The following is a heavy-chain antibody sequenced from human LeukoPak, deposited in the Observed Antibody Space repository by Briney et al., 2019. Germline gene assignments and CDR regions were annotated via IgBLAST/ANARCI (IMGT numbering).Heavy chain of an antibody. CDR3: SKDINGSWSYPHGMDV. J-gene: IGHJ6*02. D-gene: IGHD3-10*01. CDR1: GFTFSSYA. CDR2: IRGSGGST. V-gene: IGHV3-23*01. Sequence: GGSLSLSCAASGFTFSSYALSWVRQAPGKGLEWVSGIRGSGGSTYYAGSVTGRFTISRDNSKTTLYLQLTSLRAEDTAVYDRSKDINGSWSYPHGMDVWGQGTTVTVSS.